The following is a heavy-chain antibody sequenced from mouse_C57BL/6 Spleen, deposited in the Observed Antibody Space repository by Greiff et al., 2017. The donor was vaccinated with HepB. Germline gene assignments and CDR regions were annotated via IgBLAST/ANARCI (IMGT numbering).Heavy chain of an antibody. CDR3: ARKALDDGYYAFAY. Sequence: QVQLQQPGAELVKPGASVKLSCKASGYTFTSYWMQWVKQRPGQGLEWIGEIEPSDSYTNYNQEFKGKATLTVDTSASTAYMQLSSLTSEDSAVYYCARKALDDGYYAFAYWGQGTLVTVSA. CDR2: IEPSDSYT. CDR1: GYTFTSYW. D-gene: IGHD2-3*01. J-gene: IGHJ3*01. V-gene: IGHV1-50*01.